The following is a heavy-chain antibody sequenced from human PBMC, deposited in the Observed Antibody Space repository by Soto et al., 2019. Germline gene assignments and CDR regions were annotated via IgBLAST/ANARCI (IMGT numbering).Heavy chain of an antibody. Sequence: EVQLVESGGGLVQPGRSLRLSCAASGFTFDDYAMHWVRQAPGKGLEWVSGISWNSGSIGYADSVKGRFTISRDNAKNSLYPQMNSLRAEDTALYYCAKSLYGDYGGWLDPWGQGTLVTASS. V-gene: IGHV3-9*01. D-gene: IGHD4-17*01. CDR1: GFTFDDYA. CDR3: AKSLYGDYGGWLDP. CDR2: ISWNSGSI. J-gene: IGHJ5*02.